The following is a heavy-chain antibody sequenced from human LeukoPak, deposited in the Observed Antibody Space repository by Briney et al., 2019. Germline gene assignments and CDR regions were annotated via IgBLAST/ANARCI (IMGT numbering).Heavy chain of an antibody. D-gene: IGHD2-2*01. CDR2: IDPNRGGT. J-gene: IGHJ4*02. Sequence: ASVKVSCEASGYTFTGFYMHWVRQAPGRGLEWMGWIDPNRGGTNYAQKSRGRVTMTRDTSISTAYMELSRLSSDDTAVYYCATDIGFLGNFVVVPAAIAGIDYWGQGTLVTVSS. V-gene: IGHV1-2*02. CDR3: ATDIGFLGNFVVVPAAIAGIDY. CDR1: GYTFTGFY.